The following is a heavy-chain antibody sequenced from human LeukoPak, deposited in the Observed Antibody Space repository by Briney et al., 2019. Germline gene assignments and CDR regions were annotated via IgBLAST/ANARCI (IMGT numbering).Heavy chain of an antibody. CDR1: GFTFSSYG. J-gene: IGHJ6*02. Sequence: GGSLRLSCAASGFTFSSYGMHWVRQAPGKGLEWVAVISYDGSNKYYADSVKGRFTISRDNSKNTLYLQMNSLRAEDTAVYYCATEGRPAALGAWVANYYYFGMDVWGQGTTVTVSS. V-gene: IGHV3-30*03. CDR3: ATEGRPAALGAWVANYYYFGMDV. D-gene: IGHD2-2*01. CDR2: ISYDGSNK.